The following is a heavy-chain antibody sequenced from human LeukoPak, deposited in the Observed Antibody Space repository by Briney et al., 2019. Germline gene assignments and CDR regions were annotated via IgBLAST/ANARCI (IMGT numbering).Heavy chain of an antibody. Sequence: SETLSLTCTDSGGSISSSSYYWGWIRQPPGKGLEWIGSIYYSGSTYYNPSLKSRVTISVDTSKNQFSLKLSSVTAADTAVYYCARSAYYYDSSGYYYYFDYWGQGTLVTVSS. CDR2: IYYSGST. J-gene: IGHJ4*02. V-gene: IGHV4-39*01. CDR1: GGSISSSSYY. D-gene: IGHD3-22*01. CDR3: ARSAYYYDSSGYYYYFDY.